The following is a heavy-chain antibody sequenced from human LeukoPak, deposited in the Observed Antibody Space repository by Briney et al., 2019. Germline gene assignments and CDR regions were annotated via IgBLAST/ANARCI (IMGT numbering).Heavy chain of an antibody. CDR3: AGRITMIVTDAFDI. J-gene: IGHJ3*02. CDR2: ISSSGSTI. D-gene: IGHD3-22*01. CDR1: GFTFSSYS. Sequence: GGSLRLSCAASGFTFSSYSMNWVRQAPGKGLEWVSYISSSGSTIYYADSVKGRFTISRDNAKNSLYLQMNSLRAEDTAVYYCAGRITMIVTDAFDIWGQGTMVTVSS. V-gene: IGHV3-48*04.